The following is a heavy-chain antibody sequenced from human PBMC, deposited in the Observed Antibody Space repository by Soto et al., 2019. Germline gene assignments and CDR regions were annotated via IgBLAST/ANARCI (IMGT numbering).Heavy chain of an antibody. V-gene: IGHV3-23*01. J-gene: IGHJ5*02. Sequence: GGSLRLSCAASGFTFSSYAMSWVRQAPGKGLEWVSAISGSGGSTYYADSVKGRFTISRDNSKNTLYLQMNSLRAEDTAVYYCAKDPALPGGPQLVRKKFVWFDPWGQGTLVTVSS. CDR3: AKDPALPGGPQLVRKKFVWFDP. D-gene: IGHD6-13*01. CDR2: ISGSGGST. CDR1: GFTFSSYA.